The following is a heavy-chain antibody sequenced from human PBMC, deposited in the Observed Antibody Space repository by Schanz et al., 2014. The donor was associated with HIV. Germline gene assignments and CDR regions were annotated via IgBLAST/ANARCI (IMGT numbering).Heavy chain of an antibody. V-gene: IGHV1-8*01. CDR3: ARGRSDVSMIVLYWLDP. CDR2: MNPNSGNT. J-gene: IGHJ5*02. D-gene: IGHD3-22*01. Sequence: QVQLVQSGAEVKKPGASVKVSCKASGYTFSNFDINWVRQATGQGLEWMGWMNPNSGNTGYAQKFRCRATMTRNTSTGTAYMELRSLRYDDTAVYYCARGRSDVSMIVLYWLDPWGQGTLVTVSS. CDR1: GYTFSNFD.